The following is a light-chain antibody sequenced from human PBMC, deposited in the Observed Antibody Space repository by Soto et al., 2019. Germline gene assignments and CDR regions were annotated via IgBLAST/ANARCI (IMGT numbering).Light chain of an antibody. CDR3: QQYGSSPWT. Sequence: EIVLTQSPATLSLSPGERATLSCRASQSVSSSYLAWYQQKPGQAPRLLIYGASSRATGIPDRFSGSGSGTDFTLTISRLEPEAFAVYYCQQYGSSPWTFGQGTKVDIK. CDR2: GAS. J-gene: IGKJ1*01. CDR1: QSVSSSY. V-gene: IGKV3-20*01.